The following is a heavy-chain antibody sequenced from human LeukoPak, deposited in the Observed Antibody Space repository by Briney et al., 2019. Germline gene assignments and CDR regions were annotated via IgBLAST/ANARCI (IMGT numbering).Heavy chain of an antibody. Sequence: GGSLRLSCAASGFTFISFPMSWVRQAPGKGLEWVSAISANGGSTYYADSVKGRFTISRDNSKNTLYLQMNSLRAEDTALYYCAKHGYCSGISCFFDFWGQGTLVTVSS. CDR1: GFTFISFP. CDR2: ISANGGST. J-gene: IGHJ4*02. CDR3: AKHGYCSGISCFFDF. D-gene: IGHD2-2*03. V-gene: IGHV3-23*01.